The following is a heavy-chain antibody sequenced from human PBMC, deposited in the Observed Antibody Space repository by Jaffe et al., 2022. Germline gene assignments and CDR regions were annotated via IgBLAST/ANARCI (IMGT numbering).Heavy chain of an antibody. V-gene: IGHV3-11*01. CDR2: IRSDNGAI. CDR1: GFTFSDYF. CDR3: ARVAMFHDFKVIPAAIDY. Sequence: QVQLVESGGGLVKPGGSLRLSCAASGFTFSDYFMTWVRQAPGKGLEWVSYIRSDNGAIFYSDSVKGRFTTSRDDAKNSLYLQLNSLRVEDTAIYYCARVAMFHDFKVIPAAIDYWGQGTLVTVSS. D-gene: IGHD2-2*01. J-gene: IGHJ4*02.